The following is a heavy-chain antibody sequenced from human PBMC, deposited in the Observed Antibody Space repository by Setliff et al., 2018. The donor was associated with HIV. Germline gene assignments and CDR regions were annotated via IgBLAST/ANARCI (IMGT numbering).Heavy chain of an antibody. CDR3: ASGKGVGGVIITGGLDV. V-gene: IGHV1-8*01. CDR1: GHTFTNVY. D-gene: IGHD3-10*01. CDR2: MNPNSGVS. J-gene: IGHJ6*04. Sequence: ASVKVSCKASGHTFTNVYIQWLRRATGQGLEWMGWMNPNSGVSGYAQKFQGRVTMTRDTSISTAYMELSSLTSEDTGVYYCASGKGVGGVIITGGLDVWGKGTTVTVSS.